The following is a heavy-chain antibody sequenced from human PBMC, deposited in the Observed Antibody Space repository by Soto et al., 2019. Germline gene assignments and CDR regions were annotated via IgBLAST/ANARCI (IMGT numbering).Heavy chain of an antibody. D-gene: IGHD3-10*01. Sequence: GGSLRLSCAASGFTFSSYFMSWVRQAPGKGLEWVANIKQDGSEKYYVDSVKGRFTISRDNAKNSQYLQMNNLRAEDTAVYYCARYVRGSYLFYIDHYGQGALVTVSS. CDR1: GFTFSSYF. V-gene: IGHV3-7*03. CDR2: IKQDGSEK. CDR3: ARYVRGSYLFYIDH. J-gene: IGHJ4*02.